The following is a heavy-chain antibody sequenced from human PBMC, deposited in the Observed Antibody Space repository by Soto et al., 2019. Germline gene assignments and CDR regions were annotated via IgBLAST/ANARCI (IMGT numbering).Heavy chain of an antibody. J-gene: IGHJ4*02. CDR1: GFTFSSYA. Sequence: EVQLVESGGGLVQPGGSLRLSCAASGFTFSSYAMHWVRQAPGKGLEYVLVISGNGDSTYYANSVKGRFTISRDNSKNTLYLQMGSLRAEDMAVYYCARRGYGLYFDYWGQGTLVTVSS. CDR3: ARRGYGLYFDY. CDR2: ISGNGDST. D-gene: IGHD3-10*01. V-gene: IGHV3-64*01.